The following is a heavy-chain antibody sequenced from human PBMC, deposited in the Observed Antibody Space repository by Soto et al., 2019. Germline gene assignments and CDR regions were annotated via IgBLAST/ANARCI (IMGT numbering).Heavy chain of an antibody. CDR3: ARDRGCSGGSCYSENAFDI. D-gene: IGHD2-15*01. Sequence: KASETLSLTCTVSGGSISSYYWSWIRQPPGRGLEWIGYIYYSGSTNYNPSLKSRVTISVDTSKNQFSLKLSSVTAADTAVYYCARDRGCSGGSCYSENAFDIWGQGTMVTVSS. J-gene: IGHJ3*02. V-gene: IGHV4-59*01. CDR2: IYYSGST. CDR1: GGSISSYY.